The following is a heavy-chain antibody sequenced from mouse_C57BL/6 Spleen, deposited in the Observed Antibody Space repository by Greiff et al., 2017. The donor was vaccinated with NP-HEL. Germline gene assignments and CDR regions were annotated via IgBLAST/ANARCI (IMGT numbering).Heavy chain of an antibody. CDR1: GYTFTDYN. CDR3: ARVPDYYGSSPFAY. Sequence: EVQLQQSGPELVKPGASVKIPCKASGYTFTDYNMDWVKQSHGKSLEWIGDINPNNGGTIYNQKFKGKATLTVDKSSSTAYMERRSLTSEDTAVYYCARVPDYYGSSPFAYWGQGTLVTVSA. V-gene: IGHV1-18*01. CDR2: INPNNGGT. D-gene: IGHD1-1*01. J-gene: IGHJ3*01.